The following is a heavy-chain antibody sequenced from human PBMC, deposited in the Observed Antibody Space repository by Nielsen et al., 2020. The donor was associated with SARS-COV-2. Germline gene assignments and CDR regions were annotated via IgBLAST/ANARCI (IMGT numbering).Heavy chain of an antibody. J-gene: IGHJ4*02. V-gene: IGHV1-69*05. CDR2: IIPIFGTA. D-gene: IGHD5-24*01. Sequence: WVRQAPGQGLEWMGGIIPIFGTANYAQKFQGRVTLTRNTAITTTYMELSSLRSDDTAVYYCARGQMARVWGQGTRVTVSS. CDR3: ARGQMARV.